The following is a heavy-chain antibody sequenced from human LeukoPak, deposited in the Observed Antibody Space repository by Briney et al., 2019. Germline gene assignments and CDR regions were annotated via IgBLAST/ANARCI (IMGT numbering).Heavy chain of an antibody. Sequence: SGSMSLTSNVSGGSISSGSYYWSWIRKPAGKGLEWIGRIYTSGSTNYNPSLKSRVTISVDTSKNQFSLKLSSVTAADTAVYYCAREDYANAFDIWGQGTMVTVSS. J-gene: IGHJ3*02. V-gene: IGHV4-61*02. D-gene: IGHD4-17*01. CDR3: AREDYANAFDI. CDR2: IYTSGST. CDR1: GGSISSGSYY.